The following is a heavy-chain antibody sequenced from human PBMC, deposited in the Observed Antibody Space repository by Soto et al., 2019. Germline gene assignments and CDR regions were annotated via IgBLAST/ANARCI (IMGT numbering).Heavy chain of an antibody. CDR3: ARDICSGSGGSCYAKAFDY. V-gene: IGHV3-7*01. D-gene: IGHD2-15*01. J-gene: IGHJ4*02. Sequence: EVQLVESGGGLVQPGGSLRLSCAASGFTFSSDWMSWVRQAPGKGLEWVANIKQDGSEKYYVDSVKGRFTISRDNAKNSLYLQMNSLRAEDTAVYYCARDICSGSGGSCYAKAFDYWGQGTLVTVSS. CDR2: IKQDGSEK. CDR1: GFTFSSDW.